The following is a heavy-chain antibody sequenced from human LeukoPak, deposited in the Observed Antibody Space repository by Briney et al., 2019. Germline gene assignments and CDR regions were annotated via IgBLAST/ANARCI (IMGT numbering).Heavy chain of an antibody. D-gene: IGHD1-1*01. CDR2: ISAYNGNT. J-gene: IGHJ6*03. CDR3: ARHGRKAGRGIQLGEDIFQSSYMDV. Sequence: GASVKVSCKTSGYTFTDYGISWVRQAPGQGLEWMGWISAYNGNTNYAQKLQGRVTITTDTSTTRAYMEMNSLIAEDTAVYYCARHGRKAGRGIQLGEDIFQSSYMDVWGNGTTVIVSS. V-gene: IGHV1-18*01. CDR1: GYTFTDYG.